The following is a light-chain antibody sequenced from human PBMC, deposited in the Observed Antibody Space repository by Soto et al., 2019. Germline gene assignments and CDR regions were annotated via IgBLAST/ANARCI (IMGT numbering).Light chain of an antibody. CDR1: QSVSSY. J-gene: IGKJ4*01. Sequence: EIVLTQSPATLSLSPGERATLSCRASQSVSSYLAWYQQKPGQAPRLLIYDASNRATGVPARLSGSGSGTEFILTISSIEPADFAVYYCQQRSSWPRTFGGGTKVEIK. V-gene: IGKV3-11*01. CDR3: QQRSSWPRT. CDR2: DAS.